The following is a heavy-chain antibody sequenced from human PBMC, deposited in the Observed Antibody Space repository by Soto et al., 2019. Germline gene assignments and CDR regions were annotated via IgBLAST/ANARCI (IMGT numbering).Heavy chain of an antibody. CDR3: ARVERGTATTVVDAFDI. CDR2: MSHSGGT. V-gene: IGHV4-34*01. J-gene: IGHJ3*02. CDR1: GGSVNSGNYY. Sequence: PSETLSLTCAVYGGSVNSGNYYWSWIRQPPGKGLEWIGEMSHSGGTHFNPSLKSRVTISVDTSKNQFSLKMSSVTAADTALYYCARVERGTATTVVDAFDIWGPGTLVTVSS. D-gene: IGHD1-1*01.